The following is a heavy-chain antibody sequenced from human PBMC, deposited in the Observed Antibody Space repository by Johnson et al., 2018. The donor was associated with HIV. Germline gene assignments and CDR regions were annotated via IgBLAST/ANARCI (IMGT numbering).Heavy chain of an antibody. Sequence: QVQLVESGGGVVQPGGSLRLSCVASGFTFSSYGMHWVRQAPNKGLEWVAFIWYDGSKATYADSVNGRFTVSRDNSKDTLYLQMSSLRLEDTGVYYCAKVLVGAKALHVWGQGTTVSVSS. D-gene: IGHD1-26*01. CDR3: AKVLVGAKALHV. J-gene: IGHJ3*01. CDR2: IWYDGSKA. CDR1: GFTFSSYG. V-gene: IGHV3-30*02.